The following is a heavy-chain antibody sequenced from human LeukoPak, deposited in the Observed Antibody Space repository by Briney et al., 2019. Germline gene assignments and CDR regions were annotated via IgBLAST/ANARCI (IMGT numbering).Heavy chain of an antibody. CDR1: GFTFSSYA. CDR3: AKDLRYTGGWRQIDY. V-gene: IGHV3-23*01. J-gene: IGHJ4*02. Sequence: GGSLRLSCAASGFTFSSYAMIWVRQAPGKGLESVSGISGSGNSPNYADSVTGRFTISRDNSKNTLYLQMNSLRAEDTAVYYCAKDLRYTGGWRQIDYWGQGTLVTVSS. CDR2: ISGSGNSP. D-gene: IGHD6-19*01.